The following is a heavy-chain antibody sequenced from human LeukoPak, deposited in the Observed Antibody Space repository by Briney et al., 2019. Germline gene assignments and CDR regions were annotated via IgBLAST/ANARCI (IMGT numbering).Heavy chain of an antibody. CDR2: IYYSGST. J-gene: IGHJ5*02. D-gene: IGHD2-15*01. CDR3: ARRYCSGGSCYSDNWFDP. Sequence: SETLSLTCTVSGGSISSSSYYWGWIRQPPGKGLEWIGSIYYSGSTYYNPSLKSRVTISVDTSKNQFSLKLSSVTAADTAVYYCARRYCSGGSCYSDNWFDPWGQGTLVTVSS. V-gene: IGHV4-39*01. CDR1: GGSISSSSYY.